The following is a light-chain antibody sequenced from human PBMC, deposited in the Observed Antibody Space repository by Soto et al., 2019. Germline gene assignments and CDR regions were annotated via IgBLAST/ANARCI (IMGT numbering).Light chain of an antibody. Sequence: QSVLTQPASVSGSLGQSITISCTGTTSDVGGYNYVSWYQQHPGKAPILMIYEVTNRPSGVSNRFSGSKSGNTASLTISGLQVEDEAEYYCGSYSTTNILVFGSGTKVTVL. J-gene: IGLJ1*01. CDR2: EVT. CDR3: GSYSTTNILV. CDR1: TSDVGGYNY. V-gene: IGLV2-14*01.